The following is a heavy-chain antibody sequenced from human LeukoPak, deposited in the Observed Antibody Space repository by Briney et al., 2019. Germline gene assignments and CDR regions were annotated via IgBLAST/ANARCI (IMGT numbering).Heavy chain of an antibody. CDR1: GFSFSAYW. CDR3: ARDRGPPSIYDSSGYYYSD. CDR2: IYSGGST. D-gene: IGHD3-22*01. V-gene: IGHV3-66*01. Sequence: PGGSLRLSCAASGFSFSAYWMHWVRQAPGKGLEWVSVIYSGGSTYYADSVKGRFTISRDNSKNTLYLQMNSLRAEDTAVYYCARDRGPPSIYDSSGYYYSDWGQGTLVTVSS. J-gene: IGHJ4*02.